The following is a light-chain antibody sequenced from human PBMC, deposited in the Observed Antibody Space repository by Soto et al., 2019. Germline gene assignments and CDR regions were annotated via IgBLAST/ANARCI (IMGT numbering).Light chain of an antibody. V-gene: IGKV1-5*03. CDR3: QQYNSYSWT. CDR1: QSISSW. J-gene: IGKJ1*01. Sequence: DIQMTQSPSTLSASIGDRVTLTCRASQSISSWFAWYQQKPGSAPKLLIYRASKLHSGVPSRFSGSGSGTEFTLTINSLQPDDFATYYCQQYNSYSWTFGQGTTVEVK. CDR2: RAS.